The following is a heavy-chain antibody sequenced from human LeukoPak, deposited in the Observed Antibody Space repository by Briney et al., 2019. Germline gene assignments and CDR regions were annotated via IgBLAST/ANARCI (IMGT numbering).Heavy chain of an antibody. V-gene: IGHV6-1*01. CDR3: TRVQQLGQGFHY. CDR2: TYYRSKWYN. Sequence: SQTLSLTCAISGDSVSNTNVGWNWIRQSPSRGLEWLGRTYYRSKWYNDYAVSVQSRITITPDTSKNQISLQLNSVSPEDTAVYYCTRVQQLGQGFHYWGQGTLVTVSS. CDR1: GDSVSNTNVG. J-gene: IGHJ4*02. D-gene: IGHD6-13*01.